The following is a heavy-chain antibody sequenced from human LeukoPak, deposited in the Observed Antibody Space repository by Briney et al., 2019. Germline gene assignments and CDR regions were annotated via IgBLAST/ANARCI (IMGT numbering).Heavy chain of an antibody. CDR1: GFTFSSYS. J-gene: IGHJ4*02. Sequence: PGGSLRLSCAASGFTFSSYSMNWVRQAPGKGLEWVSSISTSSSYINYADSVKGRFTISRDNAKNSLYLQMNSLRADDTALYYCARDGTTWLREIDSWGQGTLVTVSS. CDR2: ISTSSSYI. V-gene: IGHV3-21*04. D-gene: IGHD5-12*01. CDR3: ARDGTTWLREIDS.